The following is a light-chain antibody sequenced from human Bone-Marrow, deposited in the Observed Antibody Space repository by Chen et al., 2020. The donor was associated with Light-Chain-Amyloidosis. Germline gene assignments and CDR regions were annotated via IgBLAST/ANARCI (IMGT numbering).Light chain of an antibody. Sequence: SYVLTQPSSVSVAPGQTATIACGGNKIGSTSVNWYQQTPGQAPLLVVDDDSDRPSGIRERLSGSNSGNTATLTISRVEAGDEADYYWQVWERSSDRPVFGGGTKLTVL. V-gene: IGLV3-21*02. CDR3: QVWERSSDRPV. CDR2: DDS. J-gene: IGLJ3*02. CDR1: KIGSTS.